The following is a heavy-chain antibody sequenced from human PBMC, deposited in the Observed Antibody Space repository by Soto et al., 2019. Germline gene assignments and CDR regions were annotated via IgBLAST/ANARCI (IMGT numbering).Heavy chain of an antibody. CDR1: GGSLSSSSYY. CDR2: IYYSGST. Sequence: SETLSLTCTVSGGSLSSSSYYRGWIRQPPGKGLEWIGSIYYSGSTYYNPSPKSRVTISVDTSKNQFSLKLSYVTAADTAVYYCARHAEWGGYSIWTYYYYYGMDVWGQGTTVTVSS. D-gene: IGHD3-3*01. CDR3: ARHAEWGGYSIWTYYYYYGMDV. V-gene: IGHV4-39*01. J-gene: IGHJ6*02.